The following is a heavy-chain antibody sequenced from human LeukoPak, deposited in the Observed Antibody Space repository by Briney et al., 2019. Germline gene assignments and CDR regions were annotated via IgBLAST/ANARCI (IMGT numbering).Heavy chain of an antibody. D-gene: IGHD5-24*01. V-gene: IGHV3-48*03. Sequence: GGSLRLSCAASGFTFSSYEMNWVRQAPGKGLEWVSYISGSGSTIYYADSVKGRFTISRDNAKNSLYLQMNSLRAEDTAVYYCARDGSRWLQLTQSYFDYWGQGTLVTVSS. J-gene: IGHJ4*02. CDR3: ARDGSRWLQLTQSYFDY. CDR2: ISGSGSTI. CDR1: GFTFSSYE.